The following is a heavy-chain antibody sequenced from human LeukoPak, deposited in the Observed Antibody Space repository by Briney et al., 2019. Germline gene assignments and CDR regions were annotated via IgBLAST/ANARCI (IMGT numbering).Heavy chain of an antibody. Sequence: SATLSLTCTVSGGSISTYYWSWIRQPAGKGLEWIGRIYTSGSTNYNPSLKSRVTMSVDTSKNQFSLKLSSVTAADTAVYYCAREVYYYGSGSYFNYWGQGTLVTVSP. J-gene: IGHJ4*02. CDR2: IYTSGST. D-gene: IGHD3-10*01. CDR1: GGSISTYY. CDR3: AREVYYYGSGSYFNY. V-gene: IGHV4-4*07.